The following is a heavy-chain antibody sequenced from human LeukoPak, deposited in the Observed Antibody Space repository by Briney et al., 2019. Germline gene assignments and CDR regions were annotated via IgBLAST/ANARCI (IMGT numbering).Heavy chain of an antibody. Sequence: GGSLRLSCAASGFTFSSYAMSWVRQAPGKGLEWVSAISGSGGSTYYADSVKGRFTISRDNSKNTLYLQMNSLRAEDTAVYYCAKSYYDSSGYYIEDAFDIWGQGTMVTVSS. CDR2: ISGSGGST. V-gene: IGHV3-23*01. CDR1: GFTFSSYA. CDR3: AKSYYDSSGYYIEDAFDI. D-gene: IGHD3-22*01. J-gene: IGHJ3*02.